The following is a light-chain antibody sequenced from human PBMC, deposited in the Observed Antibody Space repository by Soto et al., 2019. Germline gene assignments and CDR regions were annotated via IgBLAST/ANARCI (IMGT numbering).Light chain of an antibody. J-gene: IGKJ1*01. CDR2: GAS. Sequence: EIVLTQSPGTLSLSPGERATLSCRASQSVSSSYLAWYQQKPGQAPRLLIYGASSRATGIPDRFSGRGSGTDCTVPLSRLEPEDVAVYYCQQYGSSPGTFGQGTKVEIK. CDR1: QSVSSSY. V-gene: IGKV3-20*01. CDR3: QQYGSSPGT.